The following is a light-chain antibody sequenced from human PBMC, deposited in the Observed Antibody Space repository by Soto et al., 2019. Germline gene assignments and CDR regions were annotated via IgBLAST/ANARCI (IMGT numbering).Light chain of an antibody. J-gene: IGLJ3*02. CDR1: SSNIGRGDD. V-gene: IGLV1-40*01. CDR2: DNT. CDR3: QSYENSGRDWV. Sequence: QSVLTQPPSVSGAPGQRVTISCTGSSSNIGRGDDVHWYQQHPGAAPKLLIYDNTKRPSGVPDRFSGSKSGTSASLAVTGLKAEDEADYHCQSYENSGRDWVFGGGTKLTGL.